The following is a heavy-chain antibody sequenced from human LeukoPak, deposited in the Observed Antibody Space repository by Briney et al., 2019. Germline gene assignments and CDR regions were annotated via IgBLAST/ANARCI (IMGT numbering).Heavy chain of an antibody. J-gene: IGHJ4*02. CDR1: GFTFSSYS. Sequence: PGGSLGLSCAASGFTFSSYSMNWVRQAPGKGLEWVSSISSSSSYIYYADSVKGRFTISRDNAKNSLYLQMNSLRAEDTAVYYCARESRFYGDYYDSSGYLDYWGQGTLVTVSS. D-gene: IGHD3-22*01. V-gene: IGHV3-21*01. CDR2: ISSSSSYI. CDR3: ARESRFYGDYYDSSGYLDY.